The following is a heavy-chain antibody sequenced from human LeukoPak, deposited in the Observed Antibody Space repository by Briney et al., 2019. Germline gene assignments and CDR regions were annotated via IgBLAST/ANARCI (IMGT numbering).Heavy chain of an antibody. CDR3: ARELYRGLGNWFDP. CDR1: GFPLTFSTYN. V-gene: IGHV3-48*04. J-gene: IGHJ5*02. CDR2: ISNVGSTI. D-gene: IGHD3-10*01. Sequence: VGPLRLSCVASGFPLTFSTYNMKWVRQAPGKGLEWISYISNVGSTIYYADSVRGRFTISRDNAKNSLYLQMNGLRAEDTAVYYCARELYRGLGNWFDPWGQGTLVTVSS.